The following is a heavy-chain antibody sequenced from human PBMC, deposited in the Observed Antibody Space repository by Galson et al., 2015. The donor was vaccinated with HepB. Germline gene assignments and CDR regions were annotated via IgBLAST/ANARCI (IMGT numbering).Heavy chain of an antibody. V-gene: IGHV1-2*02. CDR3: AREVAARYYYYGMDV. CDR2: INPNSGGT. CDR1: GSTFTGYY. J-gene: IGHJ6*02. D-gene: IGHD6-6*01. Sequence: SVKVSCKASGSTFTGYYMHWVRQAPGQGLEWMGWINPNSGGTNYAQKFQGRVTMTRDTSISTAYMELSRLRSDDTAVYYCAREVAARYYYYGMDVWGQGTTVTVSS.